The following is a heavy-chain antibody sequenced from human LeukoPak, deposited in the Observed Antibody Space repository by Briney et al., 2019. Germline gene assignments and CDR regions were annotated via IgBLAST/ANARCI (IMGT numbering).Heavy chain of an antibody. CDR2: VYYSGST. D-gene: IGHD3-16*01. CDR3: AKHPRNGGNEGLGY. CDR1: GGSISSYDYY. Sequence: SETLSLTCTVSGGSISSYDYYWGWIRQPPGQGLEWIGSVYYSGSTRDNPSLKSRVTTSVDTSKNQFTLKLRSVTAADTAVYYCAKHPRNGGNEGLGYGGKGPLVTVSS. J-gene: IGHJ4*02. V-gene: IGHV4-39*01.